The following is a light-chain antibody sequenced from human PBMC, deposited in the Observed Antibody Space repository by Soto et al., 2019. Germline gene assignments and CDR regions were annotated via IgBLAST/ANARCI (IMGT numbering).Light chain of an antibody. CDR2: AAS. CDR1: QSISSY. Sequence: DIQMTQSPSSLSASVGDRVTITCRASQSISSYLNWYQQKPGKAPKLLIYAASSLQSGVPSRFSGSGSGTDFTLTISSLQPEDFAPYYCQQSYSTPVGFGQGTKVEIK. CDR3: QQSYSTPVG. J-gene: IGKJ1*01. V-gene: IGKV1-39*01.